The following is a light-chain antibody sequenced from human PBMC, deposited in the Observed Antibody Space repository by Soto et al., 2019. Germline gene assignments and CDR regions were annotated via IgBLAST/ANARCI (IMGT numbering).Light chain of an antibody. V-gene: IGKV1-39*01. CDR2: AAS. CDR1: QSISSY. Sequence: DIQITHSPSSLSASVVDRVTITCLASQSISSYLNWYQQKPGKAPKLLIYAASSLQSGVPSRFSGSGSGTDFTLTISSLQPEDFATYYCQQSYSTPLTFGGGTKVDI. CDR3: QQSYSTPLT. J-gene: IGKJ4*01.